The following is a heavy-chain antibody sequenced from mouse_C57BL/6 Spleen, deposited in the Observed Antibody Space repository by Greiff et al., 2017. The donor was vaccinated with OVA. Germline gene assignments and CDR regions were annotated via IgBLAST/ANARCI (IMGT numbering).Heavy chain of an antibody. V-gene: IGHV1-76*01. J-gene: IGHJ3*01. CDR2: IYPGSGNT. CDR3: ARKGYYDYDGGFAY. CDR1: GYTFTVYY. Sequence: QVQLQQSGAELVRPGASVKLSCKASGYTFTVYYINWVKQRPGQGLEWIARIYPGSGNTYYNEKFKGKATLTAAQSSSTAYMQLSSLTSEDSAVYFCARKGYYDYDGGFAYWGQGTLVTVSA. D-gene: IGHD2-4*01.